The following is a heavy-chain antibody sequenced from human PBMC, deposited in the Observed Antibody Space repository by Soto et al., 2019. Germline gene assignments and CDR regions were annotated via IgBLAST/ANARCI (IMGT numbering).Heavy chain of an antibody. CDR2: IWYDGSNK. V-gene: IGHV3-30*02. CDR3: AKDRSPGITPRYCSGGSCYWVARFRTDY. J-gene: IGHJ4*02. CDR1: GFTFSSYG. Sequence: PGGSLRLSCAASGFTFSSYGMHWVRQAPGKGLEWVAVIWYDGSNKYYADSVKGRFTISRDNSKNTLYLQMNSLRAEDTAVYYCAKDRSPGITPRYCSGGSCYWVARFRTDYWGQGTLVTVSS. D-gene: IGHD2-15*01.